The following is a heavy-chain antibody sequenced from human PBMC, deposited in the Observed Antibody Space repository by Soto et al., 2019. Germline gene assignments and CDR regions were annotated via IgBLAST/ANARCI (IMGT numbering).Heavy chain of an antibody. CDR1: GFTFSSYS. J-gene: IGHJ5*02. Sequence: GGSLRLSCAASGFTFSSYSMNWVRQAPGKGLEWVSYISSSSSTIYYADSVKGRFTISRDNAKNSLYLQMNSLRDEDTAVYYCGRYGLVTIFGVVTMNWCDPWGQGTLRTVSS. CDR2: ISSSSSTI. CDR3: GRYGLVTIFGVVTMNWCDP. D-gene: IGHD3-3*01. V-gene: IGHV3-48*02.